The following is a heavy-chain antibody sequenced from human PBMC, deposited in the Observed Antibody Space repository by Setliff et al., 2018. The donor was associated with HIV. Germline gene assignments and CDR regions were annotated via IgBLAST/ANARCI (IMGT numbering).Heavy chain of an antibody. CDR1: GYTFTRYG. D-gene: IGHD1-20*01. CDR3: ARGRISGNEAY. V-gene: IGHV1-18*01. CDR2: ISGYNGNT. J-gene: IGHJ4*02. Sequence: ASVKVSCKASGYTFTRYGISWVRQAPGQGLEWMGWISGYNGNTNYAQKFQGRVTITADESTSTAYMELSSLRSEDTAVYYCARGRISGNEAYWGQGTLVTVS.